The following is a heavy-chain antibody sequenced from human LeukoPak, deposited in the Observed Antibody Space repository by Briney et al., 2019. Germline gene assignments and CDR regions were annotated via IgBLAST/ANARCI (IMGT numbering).Heavy chain of an antibody. CDR2: IYSAGST. D-gene: IGHD3-16*01. CDR1: GITFNSYT. J-gene: IGHJ4*02. V-gene: IGHV3-53*01. Sequence: GGSLRLSCAASGITFNSYTMSWVRQAPGKGLEWVSFIYSAGSTHYSDSVKGRFTISIDNSKNTLYLQMNSLRAEDTAVYYCARRAGAYTHPYDYWGQGTLVTVS. CDR3: ARRAGAYTHPYDY.